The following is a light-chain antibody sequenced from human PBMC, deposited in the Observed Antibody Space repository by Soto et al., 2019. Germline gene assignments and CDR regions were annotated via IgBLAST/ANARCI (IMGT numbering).Light chain of an antibody. J-gene: IGLJ2*01. CDR3: QFYDSNHEV. Sequence: QPVLTQPPSVSGAPGQRVIISCTGSSSNSGAGYDVHWYQQFPGTAPKVLIHGNINRPPGVPDRYSASKSGTSASLVITGLQAEYEPDYYCQFYDSNHEVFGAGANLTVL. CDR1: SSNSGAGYD. CDR2: GNI. V-gene: IGLV1-40*01.